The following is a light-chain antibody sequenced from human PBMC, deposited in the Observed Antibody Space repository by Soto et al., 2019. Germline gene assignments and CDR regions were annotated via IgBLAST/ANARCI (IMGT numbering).Light chain of an antibody. V-gene: IGKV1-33*01. J-gene: IGKJ4*01. CDR3: QAYGNIPA. Sequence: DIEVTQSPTSLSASLRDRVTITCQTNQDTRKYLNWFQHKPGEVPRLLIYDTSNLQIGVPSRFSASGSGTYFTLTTSSLRPEGGATYYCQAYGNIPAFGGGTKVDI. CDR1: QDTRKY. CDR2: DTS.